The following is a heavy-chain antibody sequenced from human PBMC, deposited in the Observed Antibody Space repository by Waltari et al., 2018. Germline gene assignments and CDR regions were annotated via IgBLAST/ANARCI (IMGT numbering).Heavy chain of an antibody. D-gene: IGHD3-22*01. V-gene: IGHV4-4*07. CDR2: IYTSGST. CDR3: ARDVVVVMGYYYYYMDV. Sequence: QVQLQESGPGLVKPSETLSLTCTVSGGSISSYYWSWIRQPAGKGLEWIGRIYTSGSTNYNPSLKSRVTMSVDTSKNQFSLKLSPVTAADTAVYYCARDVVVVMGYYYYYMDVWGKGTTVTVSS. J-gene: IGHJ6*03. CDR1: GGSISSYY.